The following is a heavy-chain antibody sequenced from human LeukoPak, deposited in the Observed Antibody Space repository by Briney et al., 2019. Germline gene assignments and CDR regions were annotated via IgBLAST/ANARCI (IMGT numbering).Heavy chain of an antibody. CDR3: AREARYFDWLLWNPYYYYYYMDV. J-gene: IGHJ6*03. Sequence: PSETLSLTCTVSGGSISSYYWSWIRQPPGKGLEWIGYIYYSGSTNYNPSLKSRVTISVDTSKNQFSLKLSSVTAADTAVYYCAREARYFDWLLWNPYYYYYYMDVWGKGTTVTVSS. CDR1: GGSISSYY. V-gene: IGHV4-59*01. CDR2: IYYSGST. D-gene: IGHD3-9*01.